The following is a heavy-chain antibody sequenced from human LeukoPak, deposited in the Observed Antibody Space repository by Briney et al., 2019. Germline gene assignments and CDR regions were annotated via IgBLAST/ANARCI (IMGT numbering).Heavy chain of an antibody. Sequence: PSETLSLTCAVSGGSISSGGYSWSWIRQPPGKGLEWIGYIYHSGSTYYNPSLKGRVTISVDRSKNQFSLKLSSVTAADTAVYYCARTRYDLWSGYYRSPYYGMDVWGQGTTVTVSS. V-gene: IGHV4-30-2*01. CDR2: IYHSGST. D-gene: IGHD3-3*01. CDR3: ARTRYDLWSGYYRSPYYGMDV. J-gene: IGHJ6*02. CDR1: GGSISSGGYS.